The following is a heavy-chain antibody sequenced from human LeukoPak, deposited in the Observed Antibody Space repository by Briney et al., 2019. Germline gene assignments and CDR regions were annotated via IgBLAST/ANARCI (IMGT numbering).Heavy chain of an antibody. CDR3: ARRAGNFYAFDT. V-gene: IGHV1-69*13. Sequence: ASVKVSCKASGGTFSSYAISWVRQAPGQGLEWMGGIIPIFGTANYAQKFQGRVTITADESTSTAYMELSSLRSEDTAVYYCARRAGNFYAFDTWGQGTMVTVSS. D-gene: IGHD6-19*01. CDR2: IIPIFGTA. CDR1: GGTFSSYA. J-gene: IGHJ3*02.